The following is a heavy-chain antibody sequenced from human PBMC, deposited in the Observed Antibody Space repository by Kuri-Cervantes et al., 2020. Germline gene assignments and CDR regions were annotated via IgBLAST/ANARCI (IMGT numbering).Heavy chain of an antibody. V-gene: IGHV4-30-4*02. D-gene: IGHD4-11*01. J-gene: IGHJ6*02. CDR3: ARDPMGPYSNYGRYGMDV. Sequence: SETLSLTCTVSGGSISSGDYYWSWTRQPPGKGLEWIGYIYYSGSTYYNPSLKSRVTISVDTSKNQFSLKLSSVTAADTAVYYCARDPMGPYSNYGRYGMDVWGQGTTVTVSS. CDR1: GGSISSGDYY. CDR2: IYYSGST.